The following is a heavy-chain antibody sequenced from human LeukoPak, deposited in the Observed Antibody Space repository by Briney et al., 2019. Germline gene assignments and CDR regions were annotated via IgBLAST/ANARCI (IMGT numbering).Heavy chain of an antibody. V-gene: IGHV3-7*05. D-gene: IGHD2-2*01. Sequence: AGGSLRLSCAASGFTFSSYWMTWVRQAPGKGLEWVANINQDGSETYYVDSVKGRFTISRDNAESSLYLQMNSLRAEDTAMYYCARGALLKYQLAIDYWGLGTLVTVSS. CDR2: INQDGSET. J-gene: IGHJ4*02. CDR3: ARGALLKYQLAIDY. CDR1: GFTFSSYW.